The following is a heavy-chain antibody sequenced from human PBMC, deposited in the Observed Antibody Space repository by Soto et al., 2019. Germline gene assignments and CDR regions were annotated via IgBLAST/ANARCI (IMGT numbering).Heavy chain of an antibody. CDR1: GGSISSSIYY. CDR2: IYYSGST. Sequence: SETLSLTCTVSGGSISSSIYYWGWIRHPPGKGLEWIGSIYYSGSTYYNPSLKSRVTISVDTSKNQFSLKLSSVTAADTAVYYCASFWGSMITFGGVIVPFDPWGQGTLVTVS. V-gene: IGHV4-39*01. D-gene: IGHD3-16*02. CDR3: ASFWGSMITFGGVIVPFDP. J-gene: IGHJ5*02.